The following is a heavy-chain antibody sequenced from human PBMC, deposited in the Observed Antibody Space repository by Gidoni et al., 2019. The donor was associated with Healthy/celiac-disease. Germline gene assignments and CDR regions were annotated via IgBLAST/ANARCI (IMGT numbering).Heavy chain of an antibody. J-gene: IGHJ6*02. CDR3: AALAIGYCSSTSCYEGMDV. V-gene: IGHV3-33*01. D-gene: IGHD2-2*01. CDR2: IWYDGSNK. CDR1: GFPFSSYG. Sequence: QVQLVESGGGVVQPGRSLSLSCAASGFPFSSYGMHWVRQAPGKGLEWVAVIWYDGSNKYYAESVKGRFTISRDNSKNTLYLQMNSLRAEDTAVYYCAALAIGYCSSTSCYEGMDVWGQGTTVTVSS.